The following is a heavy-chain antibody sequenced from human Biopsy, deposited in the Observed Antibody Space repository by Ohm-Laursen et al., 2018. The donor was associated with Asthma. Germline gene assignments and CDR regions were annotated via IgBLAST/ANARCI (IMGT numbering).Heavy chain of an antibody. CDR3: ARGQKSAGDRWFDP. V-gene: IGHV1-2*06. Sequence: ASVKVSCKASGYPFIGYHIHWMRQAPGQGLEWMGRINPNRGATNYAQKFQGRVTMTRDTSTSTAYMEVSRLRSDDTAVYYCARGQKSAGDRWFDPWGQGTLVTVSS. D-gene: IGHD6-13*01. CDR1: GYPFIGYH. J-gene: IGHJ5*02. CDR2: INPNRGAT.